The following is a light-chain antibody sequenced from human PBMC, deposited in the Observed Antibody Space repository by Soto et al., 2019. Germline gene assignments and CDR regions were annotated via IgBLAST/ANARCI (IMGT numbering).Light chain of an antibody. V-gene: IGKV3-15*01. CDR2: DAS. Sequence: EVVMTQSPATLSVSPGERATLSCRASQSVRSSLAWYQQKPGQAPRLFIYDASTRATGIPARFSGSGSGTEFTLTISSLQSEDFAVYYCQQYYNWPLPFGGGTKVDIK. J-gene: IGKJ4*01. CDR1: QSVRSS. CDR3: QQYYNWPLP.